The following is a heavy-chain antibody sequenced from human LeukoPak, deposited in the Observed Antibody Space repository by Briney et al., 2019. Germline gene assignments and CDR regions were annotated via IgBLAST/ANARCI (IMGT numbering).Heavy chain of an antibody. CDR3: ARNQLDGYNHMAPHDY. D-gene: IGHD5-24*01. CDR2: ISSSSSYK. V-gene: IGHV3-21*01. Sequence: TPGGSLRLSCAASGFTFSSYTLIWVRQAPGKGLEWVSCISSSSSYKEYADSVKGRFTISRDNARNSLFLQMNSLRAEDTAVYYCARNQLDGYNHMAPHDYWGQGTLVTVSS. J-gene: IGHJ4*02. CDR1: GFTFSSYT.